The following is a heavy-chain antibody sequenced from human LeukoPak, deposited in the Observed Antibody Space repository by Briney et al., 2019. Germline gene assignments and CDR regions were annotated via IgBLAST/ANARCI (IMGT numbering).Heavy chain of an antibody. D-gene: IGHD4-11*01. J-gene: IGHJ5*02. CDR2: IYPGDSNT. CDR1: GYRITSYW. V-gene: IGHV5-51*01. CDR3: ARQGAVNYDNWFDP. Sequence: GESLKISCKGSGYRITSYWIGWVRQMPGKGLEWMGIIYPGDSNTKYSPSFQGQVTISADKSISTAYLQWSSLKASDTAMYYCARQGAVNYDNWFDPWGQGTLVTVSS.